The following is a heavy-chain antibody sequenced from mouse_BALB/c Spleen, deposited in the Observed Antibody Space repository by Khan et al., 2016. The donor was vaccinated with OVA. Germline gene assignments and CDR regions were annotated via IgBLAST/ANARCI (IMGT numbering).Heavy chain of an antibody. CDR3: ARGGYGGFAY. Sequence: QVQLQQPGADLMKPGASVKISCKVTGYTFSSYWIEWVKQRPGHGLEWIGDILRGSRSMNYNEKIKGKATFTAVTSSNTAYKQRSSLTAEDSAVYHCARGGYGGFAYWGQVPLVTVSA. CDR1: GYTFSSYW. D-gene: IGHD2-2*01. CDR2: ILRGSRSM. J-gene: IGHJ3*01. V-gene: IGHV1-9*01.